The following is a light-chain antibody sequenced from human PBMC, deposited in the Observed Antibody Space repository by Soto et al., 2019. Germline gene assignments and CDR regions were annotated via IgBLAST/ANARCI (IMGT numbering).Light chain of an antibody. V-gene: IGLV2-23*02. CDR2: EVT. CDR1: SNDVGGYDF. Sequence: QSALTQPASVSGSPGQSITISCTGTSNDVGGYDFVSWYQQHPGKAPKLMIYEVTKWPSGVSNRFSGSKSGNTASLTISGLQAEDEADYYCCSYAGSSTFVFGGGTKLTVL. CDR3: CSYAGSSTFV. J-gene: IGLJ3*02.